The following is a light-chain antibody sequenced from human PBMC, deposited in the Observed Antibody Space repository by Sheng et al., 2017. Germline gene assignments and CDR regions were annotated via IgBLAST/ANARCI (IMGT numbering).Light chain of an antibody. Sequence: EIVLTQSPGTLSLSPGERATLSCRASQSVSSSYLAWYQQKPGQAPRLLIYDASSRATGIPDRFSGSGSGTDFTLTISGLELEDFAVYYCQQYGSSPQYSFGQGTKVEIK. CDR3: QQYGSSPQYS. J-gene: IGKJ2*03. CDR1: QSVSSSY. V-gene: IGKV3-20*01. CDR2: DAS.